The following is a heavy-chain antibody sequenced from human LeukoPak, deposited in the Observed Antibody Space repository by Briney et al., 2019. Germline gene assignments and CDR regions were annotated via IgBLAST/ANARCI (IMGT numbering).Heavy chain of an antibody. CDR1: GFTFSSYA. CDR3: ARDYGLGYYYMDV. J-gene: IGHJ6*03. V-gene: IGHV3-74*01. Sequence: GGSLRLSCAASGFTFSSYAMSWVRQAPGKGLVWVSTINSDGRGTTYGDSVKGRFSVSRDNVKKTLYLQMDHLTAEDTAVYYCARDYGLGYYYMDVWAQGTAVVVSS. D-gene: IGHD3-16*01. CDR2: INSDGRGT.